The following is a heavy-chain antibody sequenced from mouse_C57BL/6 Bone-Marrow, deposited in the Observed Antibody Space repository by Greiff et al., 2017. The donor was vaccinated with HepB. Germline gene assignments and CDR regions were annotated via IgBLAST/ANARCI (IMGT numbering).Heavy chain of an antibody. J-gene: IGHJ4*01. Sequence: EVQLQQSGPGMVKPSQSLSLTCTVPGYSITSGYDWHWIRHFPGNKLEWMGYISYSGSTNYNPPLKSRISITHDTSKNHFFLKLNSVTTEDTATYYCARGGNFYAMDYWGQGTSVTVSS. CDR2: ISYSGST. CDR1: GYSITSGYD. CDR3: ARGGNFYAMDY. V-gene: IGHV3-1*01. D-gene: IGHD2-1*01.